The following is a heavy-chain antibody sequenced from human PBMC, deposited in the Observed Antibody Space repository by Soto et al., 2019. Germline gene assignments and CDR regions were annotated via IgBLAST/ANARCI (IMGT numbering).Heavy chain of an antibody. J-gene: IGHJ4*03. CDR2: IIPIFGTA. D-gene: IGHD4-17*01. V-gene: IGHV1-69*13. Sequence: SVKVSCKASGGTFSSYAISWVRQAPGQGLEWMGGIIPIFGTANYAQKFQGRVTITADESTSTAYMELSSLRSEDTAVYYCAKDLGHYDYTDLRADGFENWGQGTVVTVSS. CDR1: GGTFSSYA. CDR3: AKDLGHYDYTDLRADGFEN.